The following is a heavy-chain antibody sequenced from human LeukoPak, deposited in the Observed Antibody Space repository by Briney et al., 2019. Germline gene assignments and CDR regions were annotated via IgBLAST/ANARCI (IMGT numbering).Heavy chain of an antibody. CDR2: INHSGRS. D-gene: IGHD4-11*01. Sequence: SETLSLTCAVYGGSFSDYYWSWIRQPPGKGLEWIGEINHSGRSNYNPSLKSRVTISVDTSKNQFSLKLSSVTAADTAVYYCASLYRVGLTKFDYWGQGTLVTVSS. CDR3: ASLYRVGLTKFDY. CDR1: GGSFSDYY. J-gene: IGHJ4*02. V-gene: IGHV4-34*01.